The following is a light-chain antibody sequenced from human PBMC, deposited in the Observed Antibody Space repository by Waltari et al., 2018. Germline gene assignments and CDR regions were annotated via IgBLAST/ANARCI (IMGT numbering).Light chain of an antibody. J-gene: IGLJ3*02. Sequence: QPALTQTAAVSGSPGQSITISCSGTISDIGKYNLVSWYQQHPGKAPTLIIYDVNKRPSGVSNRFSGSKSGNTAFLTISGLQTADEAGYYCCSYAASAISVFGGGTKLPVL. CDR3: CSYAASAISV. CDR1: ISDIGKYNL. V-gene: IGLV2-23*02. CDR2: DVN.